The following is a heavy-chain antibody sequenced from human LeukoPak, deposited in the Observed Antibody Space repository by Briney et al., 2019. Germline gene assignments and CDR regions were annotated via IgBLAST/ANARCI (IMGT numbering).Heavy chain of an antibody. V-gene: IGHV3-74*01. CDR1: GFTFSSYW. J-gene: IGHJ4*02. Sequence: GGSLRLSCAASGFTFSSYWMYWVRQAPGKGLVWVSRISPTGSTTSYADSVKGRFTVSRDNAKNTLYLQVNNLRAEDTAVYYCARGPNSNWSGLDFWGQGTLLTVSS. CDR2: ISPTGSTT. D-gene: IGHD6-6*01. CDR3: ARGPNSNWSGLDF.